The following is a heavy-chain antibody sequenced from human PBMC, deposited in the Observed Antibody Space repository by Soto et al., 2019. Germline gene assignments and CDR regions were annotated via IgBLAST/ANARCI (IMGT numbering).Heavy chain of an antibody. Sequence: GESLKISCKGSGYSSTSYWITWVRQMPGRGLEWMGTIDPTDSYTNYSPSFQGHVTISADKSISTAYLQWSSLRASDTAMYYCARLNSRASGNYYNVAYWGQGTLVTVSS. CDR2: IDPTDSYT. D-gene: IGHD3-10*01. CDR1: GYSSTSYW. CDR3: ARLNSRASGNYYNVAY. V-gene: IGHV5-10-1*01. J-gene: IGHJ4*02.